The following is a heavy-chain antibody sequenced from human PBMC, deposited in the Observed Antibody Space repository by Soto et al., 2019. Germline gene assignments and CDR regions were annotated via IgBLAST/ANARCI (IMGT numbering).Heavy chain of an antibody. CDR3: TRGQGNH. V-gene: IGHV1-8*02. Sequence: QVQLVESGAEVKKPGASVKVSCKASGYTFTDYGISWVRQAPGQGLEWMGWMNPFSGNAVYTQKFQDRVTMTRDTSINTAYMEMSGLRSEDTAVYYCTRGQGNHWGQGSLVTVSS. J-gene: IGHJ4*02. CDR2: MNPFSGNA. CDR1: GYTFTDYG.